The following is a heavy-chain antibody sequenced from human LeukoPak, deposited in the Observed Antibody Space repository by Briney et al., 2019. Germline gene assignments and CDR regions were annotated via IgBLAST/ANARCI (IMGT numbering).Heavy chain of an antibody. CDR2: IYYSGST. V-gene: IGHV4-61*01. CDR1: GGSVSSGSYY. CDR3: ARDKGVVRGYAFDT. D-gene: IGHD3-10*01. J-gene: IGHJ3*02. Sequence: SETLSLTCTVSGGSVSSGSYYWSWIRQPPGKGLEWIGYIYYSGSTSYNPSLKSRVTISVDTSKNQFSLKLSSVTAADTAVYYCARDKGVVRGYAFDTWGQGTMVTVSS.